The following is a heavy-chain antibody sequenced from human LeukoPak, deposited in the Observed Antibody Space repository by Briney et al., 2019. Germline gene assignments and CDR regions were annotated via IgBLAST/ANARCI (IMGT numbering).Heavy chain of an antibody. CDR2: IYPGDSDT. Sequence: GESLRISCKGSGYTFPSYWIGWVRQMPGKGLEWMGIIYPGDSDTRYSPSLQGQVTISVDTSIGTAYLQWSSLKASDTAIYYCARQNDFRLDYWGQGTLVTVSS. D-gene: IGHD3-3*01. J-gene: IGHJ4*02. V-gene: IGHV5-51*01. CDR1: GYTFPSYW. CDR3: ARQNDFRLDY.